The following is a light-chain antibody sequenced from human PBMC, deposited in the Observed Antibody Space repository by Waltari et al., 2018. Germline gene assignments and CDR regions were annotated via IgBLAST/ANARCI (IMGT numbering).Light chain of an antibody. Sequence: QSALTQPASVSGSPGQSITLSCTGTSSDVGNYDLVSWYQQYPGKAPKLMIYEVSKRPSGVSNRFSGSKSGNTASLTISGLQAEDEADYYCCSYAGSREVFGGGTKLTVL. CDR1: SSDVGNYDL. J-gene: IGLJ2*01. CDR3: CSYAGSREV. CDR2: EVS. V-gene: IGLV2-23*02.